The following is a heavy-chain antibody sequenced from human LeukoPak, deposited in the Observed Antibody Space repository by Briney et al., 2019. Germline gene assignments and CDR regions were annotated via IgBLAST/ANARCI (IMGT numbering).Heavy chain of an antibody. CDR1: GGTFSSYA. CDR2: IIPIFGTA. Sequence: ASVKVSCKASGGTFSSYAISWVRQAPGQGLERMGGIIPIFGTANYAQKFQGRVTITADESTSTAYMELSSLRSEDTAVYYCARDPPPHPLTRYYYYGMDVWGQGTTVTVSS. V-gene: IGHV1-69*13. CDR3: ARDPPPHPLTRYYYYGMDV. J-gene: IGHJ6*02.